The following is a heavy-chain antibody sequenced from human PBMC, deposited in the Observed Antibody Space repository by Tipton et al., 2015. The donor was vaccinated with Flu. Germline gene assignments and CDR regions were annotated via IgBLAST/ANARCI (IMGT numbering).Heavy chain of an antibody. Sequence: TLSLTCAVYDGSFTGYYWSWIRQPPGKGLEWIGEINHIGSTDYNPSLKSRVIISLDTSKAQFSLDLSSVTAADTAVYYCARSSAECTNTSCYGFDYWGQGTLVTVSS. J-gene: IGHJ4*02. CDR3: ARSSAECTNTSCYGFDY. V-gene: IGHV4-34*01. CDR1: DGSFTGYY. D-gene: IGHD2-2*01. CDR2: INHIGST.